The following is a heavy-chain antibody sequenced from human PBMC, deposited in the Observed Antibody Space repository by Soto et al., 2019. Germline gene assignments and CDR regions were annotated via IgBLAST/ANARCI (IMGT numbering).Heavy chain of an antibody. CDR3: SRAVGQSKYCSSTSCYWDDWFDP. CDR1: GGSISSGGYY. CDR2: IYYSGST. J-gene: IGHJ5*02. Sequence: QVQLQESGPGLVKPSQTLSLTWTVSGGSISSGGYYWSWISQHPGKGLEWIGYIYYSGSTYYNPSLKSRVTISVDTSKNQFSLKLCSVTAADTAVYYCSRAVGQSKYCSSTSCYWDDWFDPWGQGTLVTVSS. V-gene: IGHV4-31*02. D-gene: IGHD2-2*01.